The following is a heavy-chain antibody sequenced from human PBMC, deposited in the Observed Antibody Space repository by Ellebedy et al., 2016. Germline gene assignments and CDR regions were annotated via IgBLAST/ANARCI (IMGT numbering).Heavy chain of an antibody. J-gene: IGHJ6*02. CDR2: ISYDGSNK. Sequence: GGSLRLXCAASGFTFSSYAMHWVRQAPGKGLEWVAVISYDGSNKYYADSVKGRFTISRDNSKNTLYLQMNSLRAEDTAVYYCARAITMVRGAPGYGMDVWGQGTTVTVSS. V-gene: IGHV3-30-3*01. CDR3: ARAITMVRGAPGYGMDV. D-gene: IGHD3-10*01. CDR1: GFTFSSYA.